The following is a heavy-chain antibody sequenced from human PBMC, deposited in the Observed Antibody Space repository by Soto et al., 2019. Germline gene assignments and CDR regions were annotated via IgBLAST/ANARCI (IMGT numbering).Heavy chain of an antibody. D-gene: IGHD5-12*01. V-gene: IGHV4-59*01. CDR1: GGSISSYY. CDR2: IYYSGST. CDR3: ARYSGYDGFDY. J-gene: IGHJ4*02. Sequence: SETLSLTCTVSGGSISSYYWSWIRQPPGKGLEWIGYIYYSGSTNYNPSLKSRVTISVDTSKNQFSLKLSSVTAADTAVYYCARYSGYDGFDYWGQGTLVTVSS.